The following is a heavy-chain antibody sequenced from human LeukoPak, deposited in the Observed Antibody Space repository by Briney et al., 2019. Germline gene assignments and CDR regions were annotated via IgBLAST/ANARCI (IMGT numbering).Heavy chain of an antibody. Sequence: GRSRRLSFAGSGFTWSSEWMRLVRQAPGKGLDLVANIKQYGIEKYYVDSVKGRFTISRDNAKNSLYLQMNSLRAEDTAVYYCARYSYGLGYWGQGTLVTVSS. D-gene: IGHD5-18*01. J-gene: IGHJ4*02. CDR2: IKQYGIEK. CDR3: ARYSYGLGY. CDR1: GFTWSSEW. V-gene: IGHV3-7*02.